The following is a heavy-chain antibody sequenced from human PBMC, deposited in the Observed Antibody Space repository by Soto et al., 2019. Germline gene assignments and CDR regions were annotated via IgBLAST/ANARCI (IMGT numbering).Heavy chain of an antibody. CDR2: IGAYNDNT. CDR3: ARELCSSTSCSFDY. Sequence: GASVKVSCKASGYTFTSYGINWVRQAPGQGLEWMGWIGAYNDNTNYAQKLQGRVTMTTDTSTSTAYMELRSLRSDDTAVYYCARELCSSTSCSFDYWGQGTLVTVSS. J-gene: IGHJ4*02. CDR1: GYTFTSYG. D-gene: IGHD2-2*01. V-gene: IGHV1-18*01.